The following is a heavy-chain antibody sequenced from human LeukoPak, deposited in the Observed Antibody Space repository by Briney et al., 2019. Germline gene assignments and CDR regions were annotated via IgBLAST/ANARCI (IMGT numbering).Heavy chain of an antibody. CDR2: IYYSGST. V-gene: IGHV4-39*01. CDR3: ASRDEDM. J-gene: IGHJ4*02. CDR1: GGSISSSSYY. Sequence: SETLSPTCTVSGGSISSSSYYWGWIRQPPGKGLEWIGSIYYSGSTYYNPSLKSRVTISVDTSKNQFSLKLSSVTAADTAVYYCASRDEDMWGQGTLVTVSS. D-gene: IGHD2-15*01.